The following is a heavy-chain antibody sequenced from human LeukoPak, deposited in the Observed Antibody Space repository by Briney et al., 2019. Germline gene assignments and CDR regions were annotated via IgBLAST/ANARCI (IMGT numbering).Heavy chain of an antibody. CDR3: ARYYYGSGDYYLDY. V-gene: IGHV3-21*01. Sequence: GGSLRPSCAASGFTFSSYRMNWVRQAPGKGLEWVSSISSSSSYIYYADSVKGRFTISRDNAKNSLYLQMNSLRAEDTAVYYCARYYYGSGDYYLDYWGQGTLVTVSS. CDR2: ISSSSSYI. J-gene: IGHJ4*02. CDR1: GFTFSSYR. D-gene: IGHD3-10*01.